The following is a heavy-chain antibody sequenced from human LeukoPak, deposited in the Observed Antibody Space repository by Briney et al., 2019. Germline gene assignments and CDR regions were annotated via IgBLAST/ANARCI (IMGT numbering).Heavy chain of an antibody. CDR1: GGSISSSSYY. D-gene: IGHD6-19*01. Sequence: SETLSLTCTVSGGSISSSSYYWGWIRQPPGKGLEWIGSIYYSGSTYYNPSLKSRVTISVDTSKNQFSLKLSSVTAADTAVYYCASSRSSGWTRYWGQGTLVTVSS. V-gene: IGHV4-39*07. J-gene: IGHJ4*02. CDR2: IYYSGST. CDR3: ASSRSSGWTRY.